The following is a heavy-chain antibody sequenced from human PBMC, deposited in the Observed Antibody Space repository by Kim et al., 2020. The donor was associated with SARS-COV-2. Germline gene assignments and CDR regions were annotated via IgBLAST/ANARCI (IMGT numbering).Heavy chain of an antibody. V-gene: IGHV6-1*01. CDR3: ARDLFGSSWDYYYYGMDV. J-gene: IGHJ6*02. Sequence: IRQSPSRGLEWLGRTYYRSKWYNDYAVSVKSRITINPDTSKNQFSLQLNSVTPEDTAVYYCARDLFGSSWDYYYYGMDVWGQGTTVTVSS. D-gene: IGHD6-13*01. CDR2: TYYRSKWYN.